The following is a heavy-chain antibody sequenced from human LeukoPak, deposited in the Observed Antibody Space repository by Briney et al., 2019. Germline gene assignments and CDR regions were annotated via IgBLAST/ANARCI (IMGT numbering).Heavy chain of an antibody. V-gene: IGHV4-34*01. CDR1: GGSFSGYY. J-gene: IGHJ6*03. Sequence: PSETLSLTCAVYGGSFSGYYWSWIRQPPGKGLEWIGEINHSGSTNYNPSFKSRVTISVDTSKNQFSLKLSSVTAADTAVYYCARGPYYDFWSGYYRRNYYYMDVWGKGTTVTVSS. CDR2: INHSGST. CDR3: ARGPYYDFWSGYYRRNYYYMDV. D-gene: IGHD3-3*01.